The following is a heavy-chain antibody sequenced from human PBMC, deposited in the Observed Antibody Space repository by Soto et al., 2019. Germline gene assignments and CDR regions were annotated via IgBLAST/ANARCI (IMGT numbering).Heavy chain of an antibody. CDR3: QGGDF. D-gene: IGHD3-16*01. Sequence: SETLSLTCAVSGGSFRGYFWSWIRQSPDKGLEWIGEINDSGSTYYNPSFKSRLTISVDTSKSQISLTLTSVTAADSAVYYCQGGDFWGQGTWVTVSS. J-gene: IGHJ4*02. V-gene: IGHV4-34*01. CDR2: INDSGST. CDR1: GGSFRGYF.